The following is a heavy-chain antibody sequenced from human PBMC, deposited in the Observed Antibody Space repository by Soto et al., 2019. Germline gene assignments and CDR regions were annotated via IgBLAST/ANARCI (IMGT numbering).Heavy chain of an antibody. CDR1: GCSISSGDYS. D-gene: IGHD2-2*01. Sequence: SETLSLTCAVSGCSISSGDYSWSWIRQPPGKGLEWIGYMYHSGSTYYNPSLKSRVTISVDTSKNQFSLKLSSVTAADTAVYYCARDRVVVVPAAIHVNSEYYYYGMDDWGQGTTVTVSS. J-gene: IGHJ6*02. CDR2: MYHSGST. CDR3: ARDRVVVVPAAIHVNSEYYYYGMDD. V-gene: IGHV4-30-2*01.